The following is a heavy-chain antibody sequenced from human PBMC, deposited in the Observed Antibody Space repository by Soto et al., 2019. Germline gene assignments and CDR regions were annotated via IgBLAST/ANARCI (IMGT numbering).Heavy chain of an antibody. CDR2: IYWDDDK. V-gene: IGHV2-5*02. CDR1: GFSLTTSGVG. Sequence: QITLNESGPTQVTPRQTLTLTCTFSGFSLTTSGVGVCWIRQSPGKAPEWLALIYWDDDKRYSPSLKSRLTITKETSKNQVVLTMADLDPADTATYYCAHRVLRTVFGLVTTTTIYFDFWGQGTPVAVSS. CDR3: AHRVLRTVFGLVTTTTIYFDF. J-gene: IGHJ4*02. D-gene: IGHD3-3*01.